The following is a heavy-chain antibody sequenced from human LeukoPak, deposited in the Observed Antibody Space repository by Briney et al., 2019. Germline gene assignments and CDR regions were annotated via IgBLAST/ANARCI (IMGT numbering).Heavy chain of an antibody. V-gene: IGHV3-74*01. CDR1: GYTFSKYW. CDR3: GKVGVIAGTGWFDP. J-gene: IGHJ5*02. D-gene: IGHD2-15*01. Sequence: GGSLRLSCAASGYTFSKYWMHWVRQTPGKGLVWVSRINSDGSSTTYADAVKGRFTIYRDNAKNTLYLQMNSLRAEDTAVYYGGKVGVIAGTGWFDPWGQGTLVTVSS. CDR2: INSDGSST.